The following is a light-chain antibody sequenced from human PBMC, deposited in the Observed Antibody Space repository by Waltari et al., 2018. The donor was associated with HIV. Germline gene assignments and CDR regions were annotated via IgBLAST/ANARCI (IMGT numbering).Light chain of an antibody. V-gene: IGKV1-5*03. CDR3: QQYNSYWT. Sequence: DIQMTQSSSTLSASVGARVTITCRASQSIRSWLAWYQQKPGKAPKLLIYKASSLESGVPSRFSGSESGTEFTLTISILQPDDFATYYCQQYNSYWTFGQGTKVEIK. CDR1: QSIRSW. J-gene: IGKJ1*01. CDR2: KAS.